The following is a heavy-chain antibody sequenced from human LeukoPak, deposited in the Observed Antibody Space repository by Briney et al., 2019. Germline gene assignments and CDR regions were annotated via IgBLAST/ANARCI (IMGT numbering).Heavy chain of an antibody. CDR2: IYYGGST. J-gene: IGHJ4*02. CDR3: ARASDYYDSSGPIDY. D-gene: IGHD3-22*01. Sequence: SETLSLTCTVSGGSISSGGYYWSWIRQHPGKGLEWIGYIYYGGSTYYNPSLKSRVTISVDTSKNQFSLKLSSVTAADTAVYYCARASDYYDSSGPIDYWGQGTLVTVSS. V-gene: IGHV4-31*03. CDR1: GGSISSGGYY.